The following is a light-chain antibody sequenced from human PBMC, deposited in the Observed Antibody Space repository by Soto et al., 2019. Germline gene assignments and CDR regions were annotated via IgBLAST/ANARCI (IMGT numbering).Light chain of an antibody. CDR1: DNIVHW. Sequence: DIQMTQSPSTLSASVGDRVSITCRASDNIVHWVAWYQRKPGKAPKLLIYKAANLADEVPSRFAGSGSGTDFTLTITRLQPDDFATYYCQHYNSFSRTFGQGTKV. CDR3: QHYNSFSRT. CDR2: KAA. J-gene: IGKJ1*01. V-gene: IGKV1-5*03.